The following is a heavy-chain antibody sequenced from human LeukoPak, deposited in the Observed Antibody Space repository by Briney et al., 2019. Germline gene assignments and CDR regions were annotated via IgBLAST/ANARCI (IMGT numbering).Heavy chain of an antibody. V-gene: IGHV4-34*01. CDR3: ARGSGDFGVVIPFDY. J-gene: IGHJ4*02. Sequence: SETLSLTCAVYGGSFSGYYWSWIRQPPGKGLEWIGEINHSGSTNYNPSLKSRVTISVDTSKNQFSLKLSSVTAADTAVYYCARGSGDFGVVIPFDYWGQGTLVTVSS. D-gene: IGHD3-3*01. CDR2: INHSGST. CDR1: GGSFSGYY.